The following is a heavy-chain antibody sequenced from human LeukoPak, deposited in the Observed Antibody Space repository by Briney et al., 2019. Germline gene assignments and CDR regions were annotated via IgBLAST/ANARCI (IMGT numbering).Heavy chain of an antibody. D-gene: IGHD4-23*01. V-gene: IGHV4-59*01. CDR1: GGSMRSYY. J-gene: IGHJ4*02. CDR3: AREVATYYFDY. Sequence: PSETLSLTCTVSGGSMRSYYWSWIRQPPGKGLEWIGYIYYSGSTNNNPSLKSRVTISVDTSKNHFSLRLSSVTAAHTAVYYCAREVATYYFDYWGQGTLVTVSS. CDR2: IYYSGST.